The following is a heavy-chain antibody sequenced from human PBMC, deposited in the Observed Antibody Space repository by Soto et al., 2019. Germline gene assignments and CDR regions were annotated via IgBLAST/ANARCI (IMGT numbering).Heavy chain of an antibody. V-gene: IGHV4-31*03. Sequence: PSETLSLTCTVSGGSIRSGGYHWSWIRQHPGKGLEWIGYIYYSGTTYYNPSLKSRVSISVDTSKNQFSLKLSSVTAADTAVYYCAREYYDQGIDYWGQGTLVTVS. D-gene: IGHD3-22*01. CDR1: GGSIRSGGYH. CDR3: AREYYDQGIDY. J-gene: IGHJ4*02. CDR2: IYYSGTT.